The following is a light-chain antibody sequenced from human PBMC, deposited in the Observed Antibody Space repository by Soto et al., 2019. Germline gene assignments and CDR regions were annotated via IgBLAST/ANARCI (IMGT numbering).Light chain of an antibody. CDR2: AAS. CDR1: QSVSSSH. Sequence: SGLTQYSGNLSLSPGERATLPCRVSQSVSSSHLAWYQHKPGQAPRLLIYAASSRATGSPDRFSGGGSGTDFTLTISRLEPEDFAVYYCQQYGYSPITFGQGTRLEI. J-gene: IGKJ5*01. CDR3: QQYGYSPIT. V-gene: IGKV3-20*01.